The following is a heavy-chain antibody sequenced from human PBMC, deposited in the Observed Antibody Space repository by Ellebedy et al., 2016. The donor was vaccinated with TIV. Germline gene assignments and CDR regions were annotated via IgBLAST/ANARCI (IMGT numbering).Heavy chain of an antibody. V-gene: IGHV4-4*07. J-gene: IGHJ3*02. D-gene: IGHD4-17*01. CDR3: ARVSPYGDYEPIDAFDI. CDR2: IYTSGST. Sequence: SETLSLXXTVSGGSISSYYWSWIRQPAGKGLEWIGRIYTSGSTNYNPSLKSRVTMSVDTSKNQFSLKLSSVTAADTAVYYCARVSPYGDYEPIDAFDIWGQGTMVTVSS. CDR1: GGSISSYY.